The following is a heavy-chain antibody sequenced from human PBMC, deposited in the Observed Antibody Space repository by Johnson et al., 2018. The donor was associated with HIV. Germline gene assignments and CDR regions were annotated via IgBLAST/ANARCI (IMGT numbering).Heavy chain of an antibody. CDR2: IWYDGSNK. CDR1: GFSFSGYG. Sequence: VQLVEFGGGVVQPGRFLRLSCAASGFSFSGYGMHWVRQAPGKGLKWVAVIWYDGSNKYYADSVRGRFTISRDNSKNTLYLQMNSLRAEDTAVYYCAKDLIAARRGCDAFDIWGQGTMVTVSS. V-gene: IGHV3-33*06. D-gene: IGHD6-6*01. J-gene: IGHJ3*02. CDR3: AKDLIAARRGCDAFDI.